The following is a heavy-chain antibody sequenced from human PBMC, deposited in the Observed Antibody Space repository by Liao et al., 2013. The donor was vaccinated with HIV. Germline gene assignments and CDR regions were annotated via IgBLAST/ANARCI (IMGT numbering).Heavy chain of an antibody. CDR2: VYTSGST. D-gene: IGHD6-6*01. V-gene: IGHV4-61*02. CDR1: GGSISSGSYY. J-gene: IGHJ6*03. Sequence: QVQLQESGPGLVKPSQTLSLTCSVSGGSISSGSYYWSWIRQPAGKGLEWIGRVYTSGSTNYNPSLKSRVTISVDTSKNQFSLKLSSVTAADTAVYYCAREEVAARPQGYYYYYYMDVWAKGPRSPSP. CDR3: AREEVAARPQGYYYYYYMDV.